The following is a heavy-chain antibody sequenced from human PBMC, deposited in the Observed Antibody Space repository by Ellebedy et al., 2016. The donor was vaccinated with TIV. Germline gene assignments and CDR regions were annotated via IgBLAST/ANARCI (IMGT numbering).Heavy chain of an antibody. V-gene: IGHV3-48*03. CDR3: ARVDSPPYGMDV. CDR2: ISSSGSVM. J-gene: IGHJ6*02. D-gene: IGHD2-21*01. Sequence: PGGSLRLSCAASGITLSSFEMNWVRQAPGKGLEWVSYISSSGSVMYYADSVKGRFTISRDNAKNSLYLQMNSLRAEDTAVYYCARVDSPPYGMDVWGQGTTVTVSS. CDR1: GITLSSFE.